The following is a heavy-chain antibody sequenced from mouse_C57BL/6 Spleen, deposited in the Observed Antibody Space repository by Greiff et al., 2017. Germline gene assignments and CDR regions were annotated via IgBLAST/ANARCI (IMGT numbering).Heavy chain of an antibody. J-gene: IGHJ2*01. CDR3: TRLFITTVVATDFDY. CDR1: GYTFTDYE. D-gene: IGHD1-1*01. Sequence: QVQLKQSGAELVRPGASVTLSCKASGYTFTDYEMHWVKQTPVHGLEWIGAIDPETGGTAYNQKFKGKAILTADKSSSTAYMELRSLPSEDSAVYYCTRLFITTVVATDFDYWGQGTTLTVSS. CDR2: IDPETGGT. V-gene: IGHV1-15*01.